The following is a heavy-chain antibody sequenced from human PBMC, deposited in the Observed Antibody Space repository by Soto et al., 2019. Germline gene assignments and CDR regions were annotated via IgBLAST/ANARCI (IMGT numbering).Heavy chain of an antibody. J-gene: IGHJ4*02. CDR3: AKDSLPGIHCKAGKCYYFDD. CDR1: GFTFSAYA. D-gene: IGHD3-10*01. CDR2: VSASGGTT. V-gene: IGHV3-23*01. Sequence: EVQLLESGGGLVQPGGSLRLSCATSGFTFSAYAMTWVRQAPGKGLEWVSTVSASGGTTYYADSVKGRFAISRDESTKRWSRQMNSLRAEDTGVYYCAKDSLPGIHCKAGKCYYFDDWGQGTPVTVSS.